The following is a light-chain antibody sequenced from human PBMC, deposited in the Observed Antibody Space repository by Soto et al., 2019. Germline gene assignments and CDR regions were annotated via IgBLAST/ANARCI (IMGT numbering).Light chain of an antibody. CDR2: AAS. CDR1: RDGGSD. V-gene: IGKV1-6*01. CDR3: LQDYGDSWT. J-gene: IGKJ1*01. Sequence: QMTQSPSSLSASVGEKIIITCRASRDGGSDVSWYQQKPGQAPKLLIYAASNLYTGVPSRFSGSRSGTEFTLTISSLQPEDFASYYCLQDYGDSWTVGQGTKVDIK.